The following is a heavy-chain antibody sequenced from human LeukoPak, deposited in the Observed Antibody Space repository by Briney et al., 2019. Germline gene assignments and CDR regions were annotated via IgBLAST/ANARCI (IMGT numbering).Heavy chain of an antibody. CDR3: ARGPFGSRAFDI. CDR2: INHSGST. Sequence: PSETLSLTCAVYGGSFSGYYWSWIRQPPGKGLEWIGEINHSGSTNYNPSLKSRVTISVDTSENQFSLKLSSVTAADTAVYYCARGPFGSRAFDIWGQGTMVTVSS. V-gene: IGHV4-34*01. D-gene: IGHD2-15*01. CDR1: GGSFSGYY. J-gene: IGHJ3*02.